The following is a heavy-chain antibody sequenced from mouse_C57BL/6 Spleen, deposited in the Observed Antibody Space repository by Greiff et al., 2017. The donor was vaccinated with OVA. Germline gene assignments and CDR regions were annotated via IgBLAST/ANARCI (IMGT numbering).Heavy chain of an antibody. CDR3: AKSPKNPSGSSYDYYAMDY. CDR2: IWRGGST. D-gene: IGHD1-1*01. J-gene: IGHJ4*01. V-gene: IGHV2-5*01. CDR1: GFSLTSYG. Sequence: QVQLQQSGPGLVQPSQSLSITCTVSGFSLTSYGVHWVRQSPGKGLEWLGVIWRGGSTDYNAAFMSRLSITKDNSKSQVFFKMNSLQADDTAIYYCAKSPKNPSGSSYDYYAMDYWGQGTSVTVSS.